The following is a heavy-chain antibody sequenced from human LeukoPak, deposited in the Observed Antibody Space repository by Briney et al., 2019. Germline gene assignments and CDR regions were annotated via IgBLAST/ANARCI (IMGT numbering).Heavy chain of an antibody. D-gene: IGHD4-23*01. Sequence: PGGSLRLSCAASGFTFSSYAMSWVRQASGKGLEWVSAISGSGGNTYYADSVKGRFTISRDNSKNTLYLQMNSLRAEDTAIYYCAKDQYGGNPQYYFDYWGQGTLVTVSS. J-gene: IGHJ4*02. CDR1: GFTFSSYA. CDR3: AKDQYGGNPQYYFDY. CDR2: ISGSGGNT. V-gene: IGHV3-23*01.